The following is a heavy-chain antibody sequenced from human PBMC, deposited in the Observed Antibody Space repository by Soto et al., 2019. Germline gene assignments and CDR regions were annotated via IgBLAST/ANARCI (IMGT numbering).Heavy chain of an antibody. J-gene: IGHJ4*02. D-gene: IGHD7-27*01. Sequence: GGSLRLSCAASGFTFSSYAMHWVRQAPGKGLVWVSRINSDGSSTSFADSVKGRFTISRDNAKNTLYLQMNSLRAEDTAVYYYASSLLTPFDYWGQGTLVTVSS. CDR1: GFTFSSYA. CDR2: INSDGSST. V-gene: IGHV3-74*01. CDR3: ASSLLTPFDY.